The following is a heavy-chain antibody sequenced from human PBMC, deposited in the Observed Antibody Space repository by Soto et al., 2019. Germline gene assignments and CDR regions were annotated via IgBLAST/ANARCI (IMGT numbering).Heavy chain of an antibody. CDR2: IYWDDDK. V-gene: IGHV2-5*02. CDR1: GFSLSNGRMG. CDR3: AHAGDYDLLTFDH. J-gene: IGHJ4*02. Sequence: SGPTLVNPTETLTLTCTISGFSLSNGRMGVSRIRQPPWKALEWLALIYWDDDKRYSPSLKDRLAISKDTSSNQVVLTITNMDPGDTATYFCAHAGDYDLLTFDHWGPGTLVTVSS. D-gene: IGHD4-17*01.